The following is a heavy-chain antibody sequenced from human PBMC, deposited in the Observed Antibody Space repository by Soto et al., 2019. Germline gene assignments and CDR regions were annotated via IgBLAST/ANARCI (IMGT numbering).Heavy chain of an antibody. J-gene: IGHJ6*02. D-gene: IGHD3-16*02. CDR2: ISWDGGST. CDR3: AKDKFVKNAALRLDV. CDR1: GFTFDDYT. Sequence: EVQLVESGGVVVQPGGSLRLSCAASGFTFDDYTMHWVRQAPGKGLEWVSLISWDGGSTYYADSVKGRFTISRDNSKNSLYLQMNSLRTEDTALYYCAKDKFVKNAALRLDVWGQGTTVTVSS. V-gene: IGHV3-43*01.